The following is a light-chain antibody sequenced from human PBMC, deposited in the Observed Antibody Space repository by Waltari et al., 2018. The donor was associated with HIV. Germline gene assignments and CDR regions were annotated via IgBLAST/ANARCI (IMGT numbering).Light chain of an antibody. J-gene: IGKJ1*01. Sequence: DIQMTQSPSSLSASVGDRVTITCRASQSINSYLNWYQQKPGKAPKLLIYAASNLQGGVPSRFSGSRSGTDFTLTISSLQPEDFATYYCQQSYSTPPSTFGQGTKVEIK. CDR2: AAS. V-gene: IGKV1-39*01. CDR3: QQSYSTPPST. CDR1: QSINSY.